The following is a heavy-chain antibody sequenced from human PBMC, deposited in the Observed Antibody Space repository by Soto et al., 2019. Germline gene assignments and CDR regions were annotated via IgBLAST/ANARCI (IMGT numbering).Heavy chain of an antibody. CDR3: TRGPRVSSIGTGAY. J-gene: IGHJ4*02. CDR1: GFIFKMYY. D-gene: IGHD1-26*01. V-gene: IGHV3-74*01. CDR2: INDEGNNA. Sequence: GGSLRLSCEASGFIFKMYYLHWVRQTPGKGPVWVARINDEGNNATYADSVKGRFTISRDNAKNTLYLQMDGLRVDDTGLYYCTRGPRVSSIGTGAYWGQGSLVTVSS.